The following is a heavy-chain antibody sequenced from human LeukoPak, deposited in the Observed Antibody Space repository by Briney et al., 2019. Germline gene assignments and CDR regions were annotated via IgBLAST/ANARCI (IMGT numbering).Heavy chain of an antibody. Sequence: GGSLRLSCAASGFTVSSNYMSWVRQAPGKGLERVSVIYSGGTTYYADSVKGRFTISRDNSKNTLYLQMNGLKTEDTAVYYCAREGSIVARTDYWGQGALVIVSS. D-gene: IGHD2-15*01. J-gene: IGHJ4*02. CDR1: GFTVSSNY. CDR2: IYSGGTT. V-gene: IGHV3-53*05. CDR3: AREGSIVARTDY.